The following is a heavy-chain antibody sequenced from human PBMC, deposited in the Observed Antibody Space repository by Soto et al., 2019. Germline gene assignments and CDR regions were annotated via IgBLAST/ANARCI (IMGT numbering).Heavy chain of an antibody. V-gene: IGHV1-2*04. J-gene: IGHJ5*02. D-gene: IGHD2-2*02. CDR1: GYTFTGYY. CDR2: INPNSGGT. CDR3: AREGRDCSSTSCYNTSDGFDP. Sequence: ASVKVSCKASGYTFTGYYMHWVRQAPGQGLEWMGWINPNSGGTNYAQKFQGWVIMTRDTSISTAYMELSRLRSDDTAVYYCAREGRDCSSTSCYNTSDGFDPWGQGTLVTVSS.